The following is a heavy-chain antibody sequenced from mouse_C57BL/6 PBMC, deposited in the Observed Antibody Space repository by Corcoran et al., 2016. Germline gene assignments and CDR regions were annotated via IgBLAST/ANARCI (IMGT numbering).Heavy chain of an antibody. D-gene: IGHD2-3*01. Sequence: EVQLQQSGPELVKPGASVKISCKASGYTFTDYYMNWVKQSHGKSLEWIGDINPNNGGTSYNQKFKGKATLTVDKSSSTAYMELRSLTSEDSAVYYCARQEVYDGYLYYYAMDYWGQGTSVTVSS. CDR2: INPNNGGT. V-gene: IGHV1-26*01. CDR1: GYTFTDYY. J-gene: IGHJ4*01. CDR3: ARQEVYDGYLYYYAMDY.